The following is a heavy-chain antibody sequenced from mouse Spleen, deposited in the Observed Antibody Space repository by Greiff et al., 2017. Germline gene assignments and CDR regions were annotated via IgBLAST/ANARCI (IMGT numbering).Heavy chain of an antibody. J-gene: IGHJ4*01. CDR3: ARHDYDWNAMDY. CDR1: GFAFSSYD. V-gene: IGHV5-12-1*01. Sequence: EVQLVESGGGLVKPGGSLKLSCAASGFAFSSYDMSWVRQTPEKRLEWVAYISSGGGSTYYPDTVKGRFTISRDNAKNTLYLQMSSLKSEDTAMYYCARHDYDWNAMDYWGQGTSVTVSS. CDR2: ISSGGGST. D-gene: IGHD2-4*01.